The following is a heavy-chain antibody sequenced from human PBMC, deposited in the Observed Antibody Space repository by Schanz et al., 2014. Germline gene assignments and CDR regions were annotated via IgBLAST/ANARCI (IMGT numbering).Heavy chain of an antibody. CDR1: EFTFSTDA. CDR2: ISGRDGST. J-gene: IGHJ4*02. CDR3: ANNWNLDY. D-gene: IGHD1-20*01. Sequence: DVHLLESGGGLVQPGGSLRLSCAASEFTFSTDAMSWVRQAPGMGLEWVSAISGRDGSTYYADSVRGRFTISRDNSKNTLYLQINSLRAEDTAVYYCANNWNLDYWGQGTLVTVSS. V-gene: IGHV3-23*01.